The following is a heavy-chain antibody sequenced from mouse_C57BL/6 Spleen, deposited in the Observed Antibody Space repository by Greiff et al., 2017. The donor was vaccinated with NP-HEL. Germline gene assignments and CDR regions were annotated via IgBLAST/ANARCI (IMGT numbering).Heavy chain of an antibody. J-gene: IGHJ4*01. V-gene: IGHV1-81*01. Sequence: QVQLQQSGAELARPGASVKLSCKASGYTFTSYGISWVKQRTGQGLEWIGEIYPRSGNTYYNEKFKGKATLTADKSSSTAYMELRSLTSEDSAVYFCARGSYGSSSYYYAMDDWGQGTSVTVSS. CDR2: IYPRSGNT. CDR3: ARGSYGSSSYYYAMDD. D-gene: IGHD1-1*01. CDR1: GYTFTSYG.